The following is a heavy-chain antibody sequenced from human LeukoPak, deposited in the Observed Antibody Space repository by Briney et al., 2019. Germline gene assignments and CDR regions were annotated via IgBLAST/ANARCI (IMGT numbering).Heavy chain of an antibody. Sequence: GGSLRLSCVASGFTFSSCWMSWVRQAPGKGLEWVANIRQDGSDKYYVDSVKGRFTISRDNARNSLYLQMNSLRAEDTAVYYCARDGGTGIPFDYWGQGTLVTVPS. D-gene: IGHD1-1*01. CDR1: GFTFSSCW. CDR2: IRQDGSDK. J-gene: IGHJ4*02. CDR3: ARDGGTGIPFDY. V-gene: IGHV3-7*01.